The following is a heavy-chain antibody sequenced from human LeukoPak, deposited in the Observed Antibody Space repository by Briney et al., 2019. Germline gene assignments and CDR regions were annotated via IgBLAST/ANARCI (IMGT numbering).Heavy chain of an antibody. D-gene: IGHD3-22*01. CDR3: ATYYYDSSGGS. V-gene: IGHV4-34*01. CDR1: GGSFSGYY. J-gene: IGHJ5*02. Sequence: SETLTLTCAVYGGSFSGYYWSWIRQPPGKGLEWIGEINHSGSTNYNPSLKSRVTISVDTSKNQFSLKLSSVTAADTAVYYCATYYYDSSGGSWGQGTLVTVSS. CDR2: INHSGST.